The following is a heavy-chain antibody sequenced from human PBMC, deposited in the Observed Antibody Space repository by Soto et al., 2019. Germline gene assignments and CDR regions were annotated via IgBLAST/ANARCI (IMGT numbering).Heavy chain of an antibody. CDR3: VRAPDYGDGFLFDF. V-gene: IGHV3-33*01. J-gene: IGHJ5*01. CDR1: GFTFSNFG. Sequence: QVQVVESGGGVVQPGRSLRLSCAASGFTFSNFGMHWVRQAPGKGLEWLAFIWYDGSNKYYADSVKGRFTISRDNSKNTMFLQMDSLRVEDTAMYHCVRAPDYGDGFLFDFWGQRTLISVSS. D-gene: IGHD4-17*01. CDR2: IWYDGSNK.